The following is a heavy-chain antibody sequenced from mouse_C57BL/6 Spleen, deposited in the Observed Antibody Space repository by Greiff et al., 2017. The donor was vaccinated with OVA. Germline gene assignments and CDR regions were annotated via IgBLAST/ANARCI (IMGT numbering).Heavy chain of an antibody. Sequence: EVHLVESEGGLVQPGSSMKLSCTASGFTFSDYYMAWVRQVPEKGLEWVANINYDGSSTYYLDSLKSRFIISRDNAKNILYLQMSSLKSEDTATYYCARGGGAYAMDYWGQGTSVTVSS. CDR2: INYDGSST. CDR1: GFTFSDYY. CDR3: ARGGGAYAMDY. V-gene: IGHV5-16*01. J-gene: IGHJ4*01.